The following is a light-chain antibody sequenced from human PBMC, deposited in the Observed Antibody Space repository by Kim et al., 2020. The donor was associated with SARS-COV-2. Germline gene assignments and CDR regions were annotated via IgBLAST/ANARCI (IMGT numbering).Light chain of an antibody. CDR3: QVWDSSSDHHVV. V-gene: IGLV3-21*04. CDR1: NIGSKS. CDR2: YDS. J-gene: IGLJ2*01. Sequence: PGKTARVICGGDNIGSKSVHWYQQKPGQAPVLVIYYDSDRTSGIPERFSGSNSGNTATLTISRVEAGDEADYYCQVWDSSSDHHVVFGGGTQLTVL.